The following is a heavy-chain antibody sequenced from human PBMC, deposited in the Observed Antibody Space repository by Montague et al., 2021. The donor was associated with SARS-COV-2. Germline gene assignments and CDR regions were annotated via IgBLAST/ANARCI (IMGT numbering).Heavy chain of an antibody. CDR2: IYYSGST. J-gene: IGHJ4*02. D-gene: IGHD5-12*01. CDR1: GGSISSSTYY. Sequence: SETLSLTCTVSGGSISSSTYYWVWIRQPPGKGLEWIGSIYYSGSTYYNPSLKSRVTISVDTSNNQFSLKLSSVTAADTSVYYCARHGWGWLRLLRPFDYWGQGTRVTVSS. CDR3: ARHGWGWLRLLRPFDY. V-gene: IGHV4-39*01.